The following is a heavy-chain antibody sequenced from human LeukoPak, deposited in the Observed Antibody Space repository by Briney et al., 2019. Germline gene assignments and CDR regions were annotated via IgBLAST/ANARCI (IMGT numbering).Heavy chain of an antibody. V-gene: IGHV3-23*01. CDR2: ITGSGGNT. CDR1: GFTFSNCA. D-gene: IGHD3-10*01. CDR3: AKAGGVVIASYYMDV. J-gene: IGHJ6*03. Sequence: PGGSLRLSCAGSGFTFSNCAMNWVRQAPGKGLERVSAITGSGGNTFYADSVKGRFTISRDNSKNMVYLEMNSLRAEDTAVYYCAKAGGVVIASYYMDVWGKGTTVTVSS.